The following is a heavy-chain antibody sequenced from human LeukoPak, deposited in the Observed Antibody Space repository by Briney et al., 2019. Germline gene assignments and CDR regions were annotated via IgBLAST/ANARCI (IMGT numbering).Heavy chain of an antibody. CDR1: GYTFTSYG. J-gene: IGHJ4*02. CDR3: ARGPAAAGFYFLDY. V-gene: IGHV1-2*02. D-gene: IGHD6-13*01. Sequence: ASVKVSCKASGYTFTSYGISWVRQAPGQGLEWMGWISPDSGGTNYAQKFQGRVTMTRDTSISTAYMELSRLTSGDTAVYYCARGPAAAGFYFLDYWGQGTLVTVSS. CDR2: ISPDSGGT.